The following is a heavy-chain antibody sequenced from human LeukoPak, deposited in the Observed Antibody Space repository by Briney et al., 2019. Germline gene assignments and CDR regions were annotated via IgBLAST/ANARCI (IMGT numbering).Heavy chain of an antibody. CDR3: VRDRGTYRPIDY. CDR2: ITSGSSI. CDR1: GFTFSSYA. V-gene: IGHV3-21*04. Sequence: PGGSLRLSCEASGFTFSSYAISWVRQAPGKGLEWVSSITSGSSIYYADSVQGRFTISRDNAQNSLYLQMNSLRAEDTAIYYCVRDRGTYRPIDYWGQGTLVTVSS. D-gene: IGHD1-26*01. J-gene: IGHJ4*02.